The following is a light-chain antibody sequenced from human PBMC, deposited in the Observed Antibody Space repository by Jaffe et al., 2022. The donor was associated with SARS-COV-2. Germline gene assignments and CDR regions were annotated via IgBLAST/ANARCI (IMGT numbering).Light chain of an antibody. CDR1: QSVDSRY. Sequence: EIVLTQSPGTLSLSPGDRATLSCRASQSVDSRYLTWYQQKPGQAPRLLIYRASSRATGIPDRFSGRASGTDFTLTITRLEPEDFAVYYCQQYGASRWTFGQGTKVEVK. J-gene: IGKJ1*01. CDR2: RAS. CDR3: QQYGASRWT. V-gene: IGKV3-20*01.